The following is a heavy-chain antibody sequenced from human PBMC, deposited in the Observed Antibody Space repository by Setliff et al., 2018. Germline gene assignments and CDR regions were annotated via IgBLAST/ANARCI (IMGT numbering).Heavy chain of an antibody. D-gene: IGHD1-20*01. Sequence: PSETLSLTCAVSGYSISSGFSWVWIRQSPGKGLEWIGRILFSGDTYYNPSLNSRVTISADTSKNQFSLNLSSVTAADTAMYYCARYNSAAGSFDPWGQGTLVTVSS. J-gene: IGHJ5*02. CDR1: GYSISSGFS. CDR2: ILFSGDT. CDR3: ARYNSAAGSFDP. V-gene: IGHV4-38-2*01.